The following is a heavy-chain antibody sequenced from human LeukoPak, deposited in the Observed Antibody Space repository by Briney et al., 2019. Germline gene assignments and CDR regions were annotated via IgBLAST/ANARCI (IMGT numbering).Heavy chain of an antibody. V-gene: IGHV3-74*01. CDR1: GFTFSSYW. Sequence: GGSLRLSCAASGFTFSSYWMHWVRQAPGKGLVWVSRINSDGSSTSYADSVKGRFTISRDNAKNTLYLQMNSPRAEDTAVYYRARGLYRYYFDYWGQGTLVTVSS. J-gene: IGHJ4*02. CDR2: INSDGSST. CDR3: ARGLYRYYFDY. D-gene: IGHD2-2*01.